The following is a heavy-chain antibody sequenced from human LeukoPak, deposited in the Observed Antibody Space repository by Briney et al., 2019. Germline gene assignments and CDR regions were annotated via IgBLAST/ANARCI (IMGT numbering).Heavy chain of an antibody. CDR3: ARFSGYIYGYDY. CDR1: GGSISSSSYY. CDR2: MYNSWRG. V-gene: IGHV4-39*01. Sequence: PSETPSLTCTVSGGSISSSSYYWGWIRQPPGKGLEWIGTMYNSWRGYYNPSLKSRVTISGDTSQNQFSLKLRSVTAADTAVYYCARFSGYIYGYDYWGQGTLVTVSS. D-gene: IGHD5-18*01. J-gene: IGHJ4*02.